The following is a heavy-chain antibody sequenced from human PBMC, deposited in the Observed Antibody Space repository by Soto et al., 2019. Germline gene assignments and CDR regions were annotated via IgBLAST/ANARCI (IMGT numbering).Heavy chain of an antibody. J-gene: IGHJ6*02. CDR2: INTYNGNT. Sequence: QAQLVQSRAEVKNPGASVKVSCKASGYSFTRYGIAWARQAPGQGLEWMGWINTYNGNTNYAQNLQGRVTLTADTSPSTAYMELTSLTSNDTAIYYCAMVDVYVTPSPQDVWGQGTTVIVSS. CDR3: AMVDVYVTPSPQDV. V-gene: IGHV1-18*01. CDR1: GYSFTRYG. D-gene: IGHD3-16*01.